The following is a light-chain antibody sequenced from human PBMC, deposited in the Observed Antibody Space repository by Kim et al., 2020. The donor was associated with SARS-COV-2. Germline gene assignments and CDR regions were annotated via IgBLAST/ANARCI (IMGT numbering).Light chain of an antibody. V-gene: IGLV2-23*02. CDR3: CSYAGSTTFYV. Sequence: QSALTQPASVSGSPGQSITISCTGTSSDVGSYNLVSWYQRHPGKAPKLIIYEVNRGPSGVSNRFSGSKSGNTASLTISGLQAEDEADYFCCSYAGSTTFYVFGTGTQLTVL. CDR2: EVN. J-gene: IGLJ1*01. CDR1: SSDVGSYNL.